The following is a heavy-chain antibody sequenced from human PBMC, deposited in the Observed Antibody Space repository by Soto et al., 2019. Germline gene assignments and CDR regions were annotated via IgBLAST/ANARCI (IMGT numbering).Heavy chain of an antibody. CDR2: IYYSGTT. CDR1: RGSIRGYY. Sequence: SETLSLTCTVSRGSIRGYYWSWIRQPPGKGLEWIGYIYYSGTTNYNPSLKRRVTMSIDTSRNQFSLKLSSVTAADTAVYYCAHRRRVAIYASGAGRGYLDYWGQGTLVTVSS. D-gene: IGHD3-10*01. J-gene: IGHJ4*02. CDR3: AHRRRVAIYASGAGRGYLDY. V-gene: IGHV4-59*01.